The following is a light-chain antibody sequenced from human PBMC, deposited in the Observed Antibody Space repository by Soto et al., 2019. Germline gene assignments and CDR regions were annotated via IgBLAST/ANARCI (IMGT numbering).Light chain of an antibody. J-gene: IGKJ1*01. Sequence: DIQMTQSPSSLSASAGDRVTITCRASQSISSYLNWYQQKPGKAPKLLIYAASSLQSGVPSRFSGSGSGTDFTLTISSLQPEDFATYYCQQYNTMGTFGQGTKVDIK. V-gene: IGKV1-39*01. CDR3: QQYNTMGT. CDR2: AAS. CDR1: QSISSY.